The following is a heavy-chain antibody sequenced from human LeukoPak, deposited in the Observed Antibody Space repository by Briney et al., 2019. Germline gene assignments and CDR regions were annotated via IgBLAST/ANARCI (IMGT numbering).Heavy chain of an antibody. CDR1: EFTFSSYW. D-gene: IGHD6-19*01. V-gene: IGHV3-74*01. Sequence: GGSLRLSYAASEFTFSSYWMHWVRQAPGKGLVWVAHINSDGGSTRYADSVKGRFTISRDNAKNTLYLQMNSLRAEDTAVYYCAREVSNSGWYNWFDPWGEGTRVTVPT. CDR2: INSDGGST. CDR3: AREVSNSGWYNWFDP. J-gene: IGHJ5*02.